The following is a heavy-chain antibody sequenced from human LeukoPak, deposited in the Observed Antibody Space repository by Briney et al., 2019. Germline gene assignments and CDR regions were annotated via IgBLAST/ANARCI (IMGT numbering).Heavy chain of an antibody. Sequence: RGESLKVSCKASGYSFTSYWIGWVRQMPGKGLEWMGIIDPSDSETRYTPSFQGQVTISVDKSLTTADLQWNRLKASDTAMYYCARQTAMGRSGDYWGQGTLVTVSS. CDR1: GYSFTSYW. CDR3: ARQTAMGRSGDY. CDR2: IDPSDSET. V-gene: IGHV5-51*01. J-gene: IGHJ4*02. D-gene: IGHD5-18*01.